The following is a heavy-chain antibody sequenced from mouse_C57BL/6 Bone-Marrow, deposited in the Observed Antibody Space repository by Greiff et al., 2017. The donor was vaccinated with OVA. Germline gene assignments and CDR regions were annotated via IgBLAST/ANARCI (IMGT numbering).Heavy chain of an antibody. V-gene: IGHV5-15*01. CDR1: GFTFSDYG. CDR2: ISNLAYSI. Sequence: EVKLVESGGGLVQPGGSLKLSCAASGFTFSDYGMAWVRQAPRKGPEWVAFISNLAYSIYYADTVTGRFTISRENAKNTMYLEMSSLRSEDTAMYYCARWYAMDYWGQGTSVTVSS. CDR3: ARWYAMDY. J-gene: IGHJ4*01.